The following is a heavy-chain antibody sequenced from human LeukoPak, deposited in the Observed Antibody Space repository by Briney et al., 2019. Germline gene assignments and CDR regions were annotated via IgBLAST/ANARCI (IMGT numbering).Heavy chain of an antibody. J-gene: IGHJ5*02. V-gene: IGHV5-51*01. CDR1: GSRFTTYW. CDR2: IYPGDSDT. D-gene: IGHD3-10*01. CDR3: VRHLISDGARWFDP. Sequence: GESLQISCKGSGSRFTTYWIAWVRPLPGKGLEWMGIIYPGDSDTTYSPSFQGQVTISVDKSISTAYLQWSSLKASDTAMYYCVRHLISDGARWFDPWGQGTLVTVSS.